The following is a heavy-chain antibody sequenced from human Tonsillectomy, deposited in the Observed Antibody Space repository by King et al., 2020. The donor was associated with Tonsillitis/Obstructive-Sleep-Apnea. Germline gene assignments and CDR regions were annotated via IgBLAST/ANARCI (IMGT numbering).Heavy chain of an antibody. V-gene: IGHV3-30*04. D-gene: IGHD3-10*01. CDR3: ARDGSGYYYYYMDV. CDR1: GFTFSAYA. Sequence: VQLVESGGGVVQPGRSLRLSCAASGFTFSAYAMHWVRQAPGKGLEWVVVISNDGSKKYNADSVKGRFTISRDNSKNTLYLQMNSLRAEDTAVYYCARDGSGYYYYYMDVWGKGTTDTVSS. J-gene: IGHJ6*03. CDR2: ISNDGSKK.